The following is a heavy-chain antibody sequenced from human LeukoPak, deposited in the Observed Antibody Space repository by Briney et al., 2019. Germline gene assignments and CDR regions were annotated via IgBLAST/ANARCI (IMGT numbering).Heavy chain of an antibody. J-gene: IGHJ6*04. CDR2: FYSSTRT. V-gene: IGHV4-61*09. CDR1: GDSLTIGSRY. CDR3: ARCMSELDYGDYAYYYHMDV. Sequence: PSQTLSLTCTVSGDSLTIGSRYWSWIRQPAGNGLEWIAHFYSSTRTTYNPSLESRVTISGDTAKNQFSLKLDSVTAADTAVYFCARCMSELDYGDYAYYYHMDVWGKGTTVTVSS. D-gene: IGHD4-17*01.